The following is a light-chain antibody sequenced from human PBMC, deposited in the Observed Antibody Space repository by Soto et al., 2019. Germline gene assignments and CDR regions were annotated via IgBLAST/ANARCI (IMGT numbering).Light chain of an antibody. CDR1: QSISSF. CDR2: DVS. CDR3: HQRSSWPLT. V-gene: IGKV3-11*01. Sequence: EIVLTQSPATLSLSPGERATLSCRASQSISSFLAWYQHKPGRAPRLLIYDVSKRVTGIPARFSASGSGTDFTLTISSLEPEDFAVYYCHQRSSWPLTFGGGTTVEIK. J-gene: IGKJ4*01.